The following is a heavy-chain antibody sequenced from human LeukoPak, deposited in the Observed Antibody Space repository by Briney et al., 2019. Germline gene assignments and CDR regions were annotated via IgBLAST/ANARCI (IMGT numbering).Heavy chain of an antibody. CDR1: GYTFTSYG. CDR2: ISAYNGNT. Sequence: LWASVKVSCKASGYTFTSYGISWVRQAPGQGLEWMGWISAYNGNTNYAQKLQGRVTMTTDTSTSTAYMELRSLRSDDTAVYYCARVGVTYIVGAKDIDYWGQGTLVTVSS. CDR3: ARVGVTYIVGAKDIDY. D-gene: IGHD1-26*01. J-gene: IGHJ4*02. V-gene: IGHV1-18*01.